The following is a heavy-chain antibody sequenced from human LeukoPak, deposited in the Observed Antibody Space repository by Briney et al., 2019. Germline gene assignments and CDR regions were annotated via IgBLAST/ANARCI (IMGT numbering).Heavy chain of an antibody. D-gene: IGHD6-6*01. CDR1: GGSISSYY. Sequence: KPSETLSLTCTVSGGSISSYYWSWIRQPPGKGLEWIGYIYYSGSTNYNPSLKSRVTISVDTSKNQFSLKLSSVTAADTAVYYCARRYSSSPGGNWFDPWGQGTLVTVSS. V-gene: IGHV4-59*01. CDR2: IYYSGST. J-gene: IGHJ5*02. CDR3: ARRYSSSPGGNWFDP.